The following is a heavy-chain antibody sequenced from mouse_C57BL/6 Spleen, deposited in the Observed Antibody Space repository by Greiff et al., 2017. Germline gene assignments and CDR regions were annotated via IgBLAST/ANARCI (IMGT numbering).Heavy chain of an antibody. V-gene: IGHV5-2*01. D-gene: IGHD1-1*01. CDR1: EYEFPSHD. J-gene: IGHJ2*01. CDR3: ARPLYYYGSPYYFDY. Sequence: EVQLVESGGGLVQPGESLKLSCESNEYEFPSHDMSWVRKTPEKRLELVAAINSDGGSTYYPDTMERRFIISRDNTKKTLYLQMSSLRSEDTALYYCARPLYYYGSPYYFDYWGQGTTLTVSS. CDR2: INSDGGST.